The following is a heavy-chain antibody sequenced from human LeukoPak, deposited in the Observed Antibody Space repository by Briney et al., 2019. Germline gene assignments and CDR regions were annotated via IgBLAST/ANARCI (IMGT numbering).Heavy chain of an antibody. D-gene: IGHD1-20*01. CDR2: ISYDGNKK. CDR3: ARDNFGFDY. J-gene: IGHJ4*02. Sequence: PGRSLRLSCAASGLTFSRYGMHWVRQAPGKGLEWVATISYDGNKKYYGDSVKGRFTIFRDNSKNTLYLLMNSLRTEDTAVFYCARDNFGFDYWGQGTLVTVSS. CDR1: GLTFSRYG. V-gene: IGHV3-30*03.